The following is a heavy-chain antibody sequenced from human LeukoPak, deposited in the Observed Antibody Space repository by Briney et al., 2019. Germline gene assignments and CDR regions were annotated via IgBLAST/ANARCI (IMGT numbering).Heavy chain of an antibody. D-gene: IGHD3-22*01. J-gene: IGHJ4*02. V-gene: IGHV3-21*01. CDR1: GFTFSSYS. CDR3: AKGGYKYDSSGHNYFDY. CDR2: ISGSSSYI. Sequence: GGSLRLSCAASGFTFSSYSMNWVRQAPGRGLEWVSCISGSSSYIYYADSVKGRFTISRDNAKNSLYLQMNSLRAEDTAVYYCAKGGYKYDSSGHNYFDYWGQGTLVTVSS.